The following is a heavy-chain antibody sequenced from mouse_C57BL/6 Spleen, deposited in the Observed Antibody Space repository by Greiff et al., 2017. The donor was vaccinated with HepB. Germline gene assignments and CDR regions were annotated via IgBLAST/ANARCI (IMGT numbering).Heavy chain of an antibody. V-gene: IGHV5-17*01. CDR1: GFTFSDYG. D-gene: IGHD2-4*01. CDR3: ARGDYDYDSAWFAY. J-gene: IGHJ3*01. CDR2: ISSGSSTI. Sequence: EVQLQQSGGGLVKPGGSLKLSCAASGFTFSDYGMHWVRQAPEKGLEWVAYISSGSSTIYYADTVKGRFTISRDNAKNTLFLQMTSLRSEDTAMYYCARGDYDYDSAWFAYWGQGTLVTVSA.